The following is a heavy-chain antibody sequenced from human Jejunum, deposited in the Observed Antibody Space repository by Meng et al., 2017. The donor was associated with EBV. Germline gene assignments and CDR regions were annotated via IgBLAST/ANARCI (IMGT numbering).Heavy chain of an antibody. Sequence: VQLQESGPRLVKPSGTLSLTCAVSTDFISSYEWWSWVRQPPGKGLEWLGEINQVGSTYYNPSLKSRVTISIDTSKRQFSLRLNSMTAADTAVYYCARASSERLLDYWGQGTLVTVSS. CDR2: INQVGST. V-gene: IGHV4-4*02. J-gene: IGHJ4*02. CDR1: TDFISSYEW. D-gene: IGHD1-14*01. CDR3: ARASSERLLDY.